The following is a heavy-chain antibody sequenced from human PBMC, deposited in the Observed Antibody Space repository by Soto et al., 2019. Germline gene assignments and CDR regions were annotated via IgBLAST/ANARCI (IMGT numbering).Heavy chain of an antibody. D-gene: IGHD2-8*01. Sequence: SETLSLTCTVSGGSISSYYWSWIRQPPGKGLEWIGYIYYSGSTNYNPSLKSRVTISVDTSKNQFSLKLSSVTAADTAVYYCARENFGRMLQRGWFDPWGQGTLVTVSS. CDR1: GGSISSYY. J-gene: IGHJ5*02. V-gene: IGHV4-59*12. CDR2: IYYSGST. CDR3: ARENFGRMLQRGWFDP.